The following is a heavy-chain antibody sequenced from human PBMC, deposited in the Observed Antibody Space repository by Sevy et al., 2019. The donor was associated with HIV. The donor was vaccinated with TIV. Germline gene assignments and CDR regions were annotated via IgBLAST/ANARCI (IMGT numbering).Heavy chain of an antibody. J-gene: IGHJ3*02. V-gene: IGHV3-30*18. Sequence: GGSLRLSCAASGFTFSSYGIHWVRQAPGKGLEWVAVISYDGSNKYYADSVKGRVTISRDNSKNTLSLQMNSLIAEDTAVYYCAKWSMGGARWLQLGAFDIWGQGTMVTVSS. D-gene: IGHD5-12*01. CDR2: ISYDGSNK. CDR3: AKWSMGGARWLQLGAFDI. CDR1: GFTFSSYG.